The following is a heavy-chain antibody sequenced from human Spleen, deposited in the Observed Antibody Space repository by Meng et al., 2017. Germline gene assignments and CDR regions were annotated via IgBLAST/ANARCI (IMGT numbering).Heavy chain of an antibody. J-gene: IGHJ4*02. CDR1: GFTFNMYW. CDR2: IYSDGSIT. V-gene: IGHV3-74*01. D-gene: IGHD6-13*01. CDR3: AKEAAAGTFGYFDY. Sequence: GESLKISCAASGFTFNMYWMHWVRQVPGKGLVWLSRIYSDGSITSYADSVKGRFTSSRDNAKNSLYLQMNSLRAEDMALYYCAKEAAAGTFGYFDYWGQGTLVTVSS.